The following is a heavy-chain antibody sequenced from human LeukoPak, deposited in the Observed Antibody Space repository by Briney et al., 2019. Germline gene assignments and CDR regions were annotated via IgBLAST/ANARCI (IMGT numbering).Heavy chain of an antibody. J-gene: IGHJ4*02. CDR3: AREGGYSYGCIDY. CDR2: INQDGSEK. V-gene: IGHV3-7*01. CDR1: GFSYW. Sequence: GGSLRLSYAASGFSYWMSWVRQAPGKGLEWVANINQDGSEKNYVDSVKGRFTISRDNAKNSLYLQMNSLSAEDTAVYYCAREGGYSYGCIDYWGQGTLVTVSS. D-gene: IGHD5-18*01.